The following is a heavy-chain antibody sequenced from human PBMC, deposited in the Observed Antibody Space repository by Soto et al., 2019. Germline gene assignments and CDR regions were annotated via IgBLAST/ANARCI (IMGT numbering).Heavy chain of an antibody. CDR1: GYSFTSYW. CDR2: IDPSDSYT. D-gene: IGHD3-22*01. V-gene: IGHV5-10-1*01. CDR3: ARLAYYDSSGYGTYYYYGMDV. Sequence: GESLKISCKGSGYSFTSYWISWVRQMPGKGLEWMGRIDPSDSYTNYSPSFQGHVTISADKSISNAYLQWSSLKASDTAMFYCARLAYYDSSGYGTYYYYGMDVWGQGTTVTVSS. J-gene: IGHJ6*02.